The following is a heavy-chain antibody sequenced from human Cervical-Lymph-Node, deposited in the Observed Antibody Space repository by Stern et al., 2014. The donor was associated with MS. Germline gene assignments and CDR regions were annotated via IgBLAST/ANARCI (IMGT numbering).Heavy chain of an antibody. CDR3: ATRAEAGMLSHFGMDV. D-gene: IGHD6-13*01. J-gene: IGHJ6*02. CDR1: GYSVSSYW. CDR2: IYPGDSDT. V-gene: IGHV5-51*01. Sequence: DQLVQSGAEVKRPGESLKISCKYSGYSVSSYWIGCVRQMPGKGLEWMGIIYPGDSDTRYSPSFQGQVASVVDKSVNTAFLQWSSLKASDTALYYWATRAEAGMLSHFGMDVWGQGTSVTVSS.